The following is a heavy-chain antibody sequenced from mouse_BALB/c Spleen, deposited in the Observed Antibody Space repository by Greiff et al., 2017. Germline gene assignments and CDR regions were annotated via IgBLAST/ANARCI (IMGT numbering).Heavy chain of an antibody. CDR1: GFTFSSFG. V-gene: IGHV5-17*02. Sequence: EVLGVESGGGLVQPGGSRKLSCAASGFTFSSFGMHWVRQAPEKGLVWVAYISSGSSTIYYADTVKGRFTISRDNPKNTLFLQMTSLRSEDTAMYYSARDGNYDYYAMDYWGQGTSVTVSS. CDR2: ISSGSSTI. CDR3: ARDGNYDYYAMDY. J-gene: IGHJ4*01. D-gene: IGHD2-1*01.